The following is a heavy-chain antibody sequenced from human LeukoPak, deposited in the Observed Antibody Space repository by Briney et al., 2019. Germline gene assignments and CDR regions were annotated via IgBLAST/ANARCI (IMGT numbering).Heavy chain of an antibody. CDR2: IRYDGSNK. CDR1: GFTFSSYG. CDR3: AKDQGLVGTVDY. Sequence: GGSLRLSCAASGFTFSSYGMHWVRQAPGKGLEWVAFIRYDGSNKYYADSVKGRFTISRDNSKNTLSLQMNSLRVEDTAVYYCAKDQGLVGTVDYWGQGTLVTVSS. D-gene: IGHD1-26*01. V-gene: IGHV3-30*02. J-gene: IGHJ4*02.